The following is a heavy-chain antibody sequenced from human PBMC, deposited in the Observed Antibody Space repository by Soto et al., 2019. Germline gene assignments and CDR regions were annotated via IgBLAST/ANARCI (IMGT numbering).Heavy chain of an antibody. V-gene: IGHV4-34*01. CDR1: GGSFSGYY. D-gene: IGHD6-13*01. CDR2: INHSGST. J-gene: IGHJ6*02. Sequence: KPSETLSLTCAVYGGSFSGYYWSWIRQPPGKGLEWIGEINHSGSTNYNPSLKSRVTISVDTSKNQFSLKLSSVTAADTAVYYCARGGSSWSSIYYYYYGMDVWGQGTTVTVSS. CDR3: ARGGSSWSSIYYYYYGMDV.